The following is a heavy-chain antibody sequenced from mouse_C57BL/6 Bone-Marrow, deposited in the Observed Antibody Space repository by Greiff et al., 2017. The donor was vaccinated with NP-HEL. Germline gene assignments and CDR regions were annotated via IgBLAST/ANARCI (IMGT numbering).Heavy chain of an antibody. D-gene: IGHD2-4*01. CDR2: IYPGGGYT. J-gene: IGHJ2*01. Sequence: LQESGAELVRPGTSVKMSCKASGYTFTNYWIGWAKQRPGHGLEWIGDIYPGGGYTNYNEKFKGKATLTADKSSSTAYMQFSSLTSEDSAIYYCARGNYDYESDYWGQGTTLTVSS. CDR3: ARGNYDYESDY. V-gene: IGHV1-63*01. CDR1: GYTFTNYW.